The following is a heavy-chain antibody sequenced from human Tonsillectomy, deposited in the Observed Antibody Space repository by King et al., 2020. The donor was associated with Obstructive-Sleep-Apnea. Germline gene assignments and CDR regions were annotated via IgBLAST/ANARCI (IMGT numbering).Heavy chain of an antibody. D-gene: IGHD5-18*01. V-gene: IGHV3-23*04. CDR2: ISGSGGDT. Sequence: VQLVESGGGLVQRGGSLRLSCAASGFTFSSNAISWVRQAPGKGLEWVSAISGSGGDTYYADSVKGRFTISRDNSKNTLYLQMNSLRAEDTAIYYCAKEIPVDTNFDYWGQGTLVTVSS. J-gene: IGHJ4*02. CDR1: GFTFSSNA. CDR3: AKEIPVDTNFDY.